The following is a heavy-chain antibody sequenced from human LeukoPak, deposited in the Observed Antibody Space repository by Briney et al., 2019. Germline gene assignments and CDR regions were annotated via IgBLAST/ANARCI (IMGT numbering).Heavy chain of an antibody. CDR1: GFTFSSYA. J-gene: IGHJ4*02. D-gene: IGHD4-17*01. CDR2: ISGGSGRT. V-gene: IGHV3-23*01. CDR3: AKATDYGDYPDY. Sequence: PGGSLRLACAASGFTFSSYAMSWVRQAPGKRLEWVSAISGGSGRTYYADSVTGRLTISRDNSKNTLYLQMNSLRAEDAAVYYCAKATDYGDYPDYWGRGTLVTVSS.